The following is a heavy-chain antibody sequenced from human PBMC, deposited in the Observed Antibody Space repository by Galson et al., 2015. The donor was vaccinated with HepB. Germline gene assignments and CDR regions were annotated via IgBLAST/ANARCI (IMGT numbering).Heavy chain of an antibody. D-gene: IGHD2-2*01. CDR1: GYTFTSYG. Sequence: SVKVSCKASGYTFTSYGIGWVRQAPGQGLEWMGWISAYNGNTNYAQKLQGRVTMTTDTSTSTAYMELRSLRSDDTAVYYCARDCSSTSCYYDWGQGTLVTVSS. V-gene: IGHV1-18*01. J-gene: IGHJ4*02. CDR3: ARDCSSTSCYYD. CDR2: ISAYNGNT.